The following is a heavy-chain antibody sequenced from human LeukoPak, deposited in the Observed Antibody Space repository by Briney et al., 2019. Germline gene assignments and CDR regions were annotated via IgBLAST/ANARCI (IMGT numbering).Heavy chain of an antibody. CDR3: ASTATVRFLEWLPQMARVYYYYYMDV. V-gene: IGHV3-21*01. D-gene: IGHD3-3*01. CDR2: ISSSSSYI. CDR1: GFTFSSYS. J-gene: IGHJ6*03. Sequence: PGGSLRLSCAASGFTFSSYSMNWVRQAPGKGLEWVSSISSSSSYIYHADSVKGRFTISRDNAKNSLYLQMNSLRAEDTAVYYCASTATVRFLEWLPQMARVYYYYYMDVWGKGTTVTVSS.